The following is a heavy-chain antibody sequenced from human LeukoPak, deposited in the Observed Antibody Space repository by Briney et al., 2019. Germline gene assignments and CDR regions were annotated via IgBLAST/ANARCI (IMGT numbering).Heavy chain of an antibody. Sequence: PGGSLRLSCAASGFTFSSYAMHWVRQAPGKGLEWVAVISYDGSNKYYADSVKGRFTISRDNSKNTLYLQMNSLRAEDTAVYYCARTGIAVAGSYPDAFDIWGQGTMVTVSS. V-gene: IGHV3-30-3*01. CDR1: GFTFSSYA. J-gene: IGHJ3*02. D-gene: IGHD6-19*01. CDR3: ARTGIAVAGSYPDAFDI. CDR2: ISYDGSNK.